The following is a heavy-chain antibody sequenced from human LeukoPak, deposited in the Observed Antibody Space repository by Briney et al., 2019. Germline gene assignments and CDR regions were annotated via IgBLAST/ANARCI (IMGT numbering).Heavy chain of an antibody. D-gene: IGHD1-7*01. J-gene: IGHJ6*02. CDR2: TVSEIDGGTT. CDR1: GFTFNYAW. Sequence: GGSLRLSCAASGFTFNYAWMSWVRQVPGKGLEWVGQTVSEIDGGTTDYATPVKGRFAISRDDSKSTLYLQMNSLKIEDTAVYYCTTDEDWNYARKDVWGQGATVIVSS. V-gene: IGHV3-15*04. CDR3: TTDEDWNYARKDV.